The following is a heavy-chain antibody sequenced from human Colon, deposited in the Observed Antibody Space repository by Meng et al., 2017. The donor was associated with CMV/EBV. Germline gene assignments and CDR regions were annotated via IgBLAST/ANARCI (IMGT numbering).Heavy chain of an antibody. CDR2: IPYDGSNR. CDR1: GFTFSSYA. V-gene: IGHV3-30*04. Sequence: GESLKISCAASGFTFSSYAMHWVRQAPGEGLEWVAVIPYDGSNRDYADSVKGRFTISRDNSKNTVYLQMDSLRVDDTAVYYCAKEGVEIEPFFDYWGQGTLVTVSS. D-gene: IGHD1-1*01. CDR3: AKEGVEIEPFFDY. J-gene: IGHJ4*02.